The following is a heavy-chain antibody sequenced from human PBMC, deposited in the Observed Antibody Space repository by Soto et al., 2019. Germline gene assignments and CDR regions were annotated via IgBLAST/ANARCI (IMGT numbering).Heavy chain of an antibody. Sequence: EVQLVESGGGLVKPGGSLRLSCAASGFTFSSYSMNWVRQAPGKGLEWVSSISSSSSFIYYADSVKGRFTISRDNARNSLYLQRNSLEVEDTAVYYCARVHPPGDYADYWGQGTLVTVSS. V-gene: IGHV3-21*02. CDR2: ISSSSSFI. J-gene: IGHJ4*02. D-gene: IGHD4-17*01. CDR3: ARVHPPGDYADY. CDR1: GFTFSSYS.